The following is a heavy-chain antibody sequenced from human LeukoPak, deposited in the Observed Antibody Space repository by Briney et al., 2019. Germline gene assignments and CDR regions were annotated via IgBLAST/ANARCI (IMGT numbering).Heavy chain of an antibody. CDR2: INSDGSST. Sequence: GGSLRLSCAASGFTFSSYWMHWVRQAPGKGLVWVSRINSDGSSTSYADSLKGRFTISRNNAKNTLYLQMTSLRAEDTAVYYCARMYSSSWYMHFDYWGQGTLVTVSS. CDR1: GFTFSSYW. CDR3: ARMYSSSWYMHFDY. D-gene: IGHD6-13*01. V-gene: IGHV3-74*01. J-gene: IGHJ4*02.